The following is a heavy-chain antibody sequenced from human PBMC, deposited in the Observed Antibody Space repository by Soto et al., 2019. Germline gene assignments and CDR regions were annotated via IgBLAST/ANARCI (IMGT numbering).Heavy chain of an antibody. CDR2: IDYSGST. J-gene: IGHJ4*02. V-gene: IGHV4-39*02. Sequence: QLLLQESGPGLVKPSETLSLTCTVSGGSISSSSYYWAWIRQPPGKGLEWIANIDYSGSTYYNPSLKSRVAISVDTSQNQFSVKLTSVTAADTAVYYCARDSGTVGYDDSWGQGTLVTVSS. D-gene: IGHD3-10*01. CDR3: ARDSGTVGYDDS. CDR1: GGSISSSSYY.